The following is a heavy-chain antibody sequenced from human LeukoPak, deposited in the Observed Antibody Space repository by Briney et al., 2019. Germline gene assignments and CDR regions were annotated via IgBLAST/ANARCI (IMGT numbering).Heavy chain of an antibody. CDR2: ISGSGGST. D-gene: IGHD3-22*01. Sequence: GGSLRLSCAASGFTFSSYAMSWVRQAPGKGLEWVSAISGSGGSTYYADSVKGRFTISRDNSKNTLYLQMNSLRVEDTAVYYCAKDRLFLNYYDSSGYYYDWFDPWGQGTLVTVSS. V-gene: IGHV3-23*01. CDR3: AKDRLFLNYYDSSGYYYDWFDP. J-gene: IGHJ5*02. CDR1: GFTFSSYA.